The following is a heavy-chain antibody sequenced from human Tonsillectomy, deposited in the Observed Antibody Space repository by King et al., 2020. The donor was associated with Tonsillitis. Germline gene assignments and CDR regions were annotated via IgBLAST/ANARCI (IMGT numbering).Heavy chain of an antibody. CDR2: MYYSGTI. J-gene: IGHJ4*02. CDR1: GGSISSSDHY. Sequence: LQLQESGPGVVKPSETLSLTCTFSGGSISSSDHYWAWIRQPPGKGLEWIGYMYYSGTIFYNPSLQSRITISGGTSENRFSLKLSSVTAADTAVYFCARSVSGSFDYWGQGALVTVSS. V-gene: IGHV4-39*01. CDR3: ARSVSGSFDY. D-gene: IGHD1-26*01.